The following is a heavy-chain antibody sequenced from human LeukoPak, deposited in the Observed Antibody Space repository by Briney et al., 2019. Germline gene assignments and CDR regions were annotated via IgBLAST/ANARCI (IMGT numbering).Heavy chain of an antibody. CDR3: ARSYDSSYDAFDI. Sequence: SETLSLTCTVSGGSISSYYWSWIRQPPGKGLEWIGYIYYSGSTNYNPPLKSRVTISVGTSKNQFSLKLSSVTAADTAVYYCARSYDSSYDAFDIWGQGTMVTVSS. D-gene: IGHD3-22*01. CDR1: GGSISSYY. V-gene: IGHV4-59*01. J-gene: IGHJ3*02. CDR2: IYYSGST.